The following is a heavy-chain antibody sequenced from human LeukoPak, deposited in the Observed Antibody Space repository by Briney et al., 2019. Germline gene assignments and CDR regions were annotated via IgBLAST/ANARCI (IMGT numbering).Heavy chain of an antibody. CDR2: IYYSGST. CDR3: ARSPGSSSWDKFDY. CDR1: GGSISSYY. J-gene: IGHJ4*02. Sequence: SETLSLTCTVSGGSISSYYWSWIRQPPGKGLEWIGYIYYSGSTNYNPSLKSRVTISVDTSKNQFSLKLSSVTAADTAAYYCARSPGSSSWDKFDYWGQGTLVTVSS. V-gene: IGHV4-59*01. D-gene: IGHD6-13*01.